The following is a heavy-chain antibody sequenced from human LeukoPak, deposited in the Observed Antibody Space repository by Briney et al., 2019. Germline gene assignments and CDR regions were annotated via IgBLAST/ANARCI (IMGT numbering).Heavy chain of an antibody. D-gene: IGHD6-13*01. CDR2: IIPIFGTA. Sequence: SVTVPCKASGGTFSSYAISWVRQAPGQGLEWMGGIIPIFGTANYAQKFQGRVTITTDESTSTAYMELSSLRSEDTAVYYCARGDPGIAAAGTRNEWFDPWGQGTLVTVSS. J-gene: IGHJ5*02. CDR3: ARGDPGIAAAGTRNEWFDP. CDR1: GGTFSSYA. V-gene: IGHV1-69*05.